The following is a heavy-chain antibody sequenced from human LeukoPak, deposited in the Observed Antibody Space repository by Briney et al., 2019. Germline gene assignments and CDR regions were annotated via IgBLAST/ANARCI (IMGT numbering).Heavy chain of an antibody. Sequence: SETLSLTCTVSGGSISSYYWNWIRQPPGKGLEWIGYIYYSGSTNYNPSLKSRVTISVDTSKNQFSLKLSSVTAADTAVYFCARQLRGEAVAGRLQPFDYWGQGTLVTVSS. CDR2: IYYSGST. D-gene: IGHD6-19*01. CDR1: GGSISSYY. V-gene: IGHV4-59*08. CDR3: ARQLRGEAVAGRLQPFDY. J-gene: IGHJ4*02.